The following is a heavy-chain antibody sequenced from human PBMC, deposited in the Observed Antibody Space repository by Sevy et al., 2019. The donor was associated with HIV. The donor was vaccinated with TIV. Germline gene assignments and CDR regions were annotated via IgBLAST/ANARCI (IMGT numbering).Heavy chain of an antibody. Sequence: ASVKVSCKASGGTFSSYGISWVRQAPGQGLEWMGGIIPILGTVNYAQKFQGRDTITADESTKTAYMELSSLRSEDTAVYYCARGTDNGRYYFVYWGQETLVTVSS. CDR3: ARGTDNGRYYFVY. D-gene: IGHD2-8*01. V-gene: IGHV1-69*13. J-gene: IGHJ4*02. CDR2: IIPILGTV. CDR1: GGTFSSYG.